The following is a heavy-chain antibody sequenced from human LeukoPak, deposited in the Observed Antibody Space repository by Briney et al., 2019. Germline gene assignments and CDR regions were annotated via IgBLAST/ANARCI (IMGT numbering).Heavy chain of an antibody. CDR2: IKQDGSEK. J-gene: IGHJ4*02. CDR3: ARVGCTSTSCLAN. D-gene: IGHD2-2*01. V-gene: IGHV3-7*01. Sequence: GGSLRLSCAVTGLTFSSYWMTWVRQAPGKGLELVANIKQDGSEKYYVDSVKGRFTISRDNAKNSLYLQMSSVRAEDTAVYYCARVGCTSTSCLANWGQGTLVTVSS. CDR1: GLTFSSYW.